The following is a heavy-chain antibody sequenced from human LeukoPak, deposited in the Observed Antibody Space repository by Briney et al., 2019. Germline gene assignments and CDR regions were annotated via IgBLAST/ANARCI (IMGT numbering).Heavy chain of an antibody. CDR3: ARVGDLFGAHRVRGLPPDYYYMDV. V-gene: IGHV4-4*02. CDR1: GGSTSSSNW. CDR2: IYHSGST. D-gene: IGHD3-10*01. Sequence: SETLSLTCAVSGGSTSSSNWWSWIRQPPGKGLEWIGEIYHSGSTTYNPSLKSRVIISVDTSKNQFSLKPSSVTAADTAVYYCARVGDLFGAHRVRGLPPDYYYMDVWGKGTTVTVSS. J-gene: IGHJ6*03.